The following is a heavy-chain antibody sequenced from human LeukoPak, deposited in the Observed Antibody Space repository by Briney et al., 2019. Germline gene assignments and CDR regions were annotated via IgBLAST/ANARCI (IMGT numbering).Heavy chain of an antibody. Sequence: GGSLRLSCAASGFTISNYWMSWVRQAPGKGLEWVSVIYTGGTTYYADSVKGRFTISRDNSKNTLYLQMNSLRAEDTALYYCARDGDDTSGYFSPFDYWGQGTLVTVSS. V-gene: IGHV3-53*01. D-gene: IGHD3-22*01. CDR2: IYTGGTT. CDR1: GFTISNYW. CDR3: ARDGDDTSGYFSPFDY. J-gene: IGHJ4*02.